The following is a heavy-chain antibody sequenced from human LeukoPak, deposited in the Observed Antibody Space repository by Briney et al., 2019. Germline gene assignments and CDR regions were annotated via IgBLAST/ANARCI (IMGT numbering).Heavy chain of an antibody. J-gene: IGHJ4*02. CDR2: IYYSGST. CDR3: ASGYCSGGSCYSGEIFDY. V-gene: IGHV4-30-4*08. D-gene: IGHD2-15*01. Sequence: SQTLSLTCTVSGGSISSDDYYWSWIRQPPGMGLDWFVNIYYSGSTYYNPTLKSQCTISVDTSKTQFSLKLSSVTAADTAVYYCASGYCSGGSCYSGEIFDYWGQGTLVTVSS. CDR1: GGSISSDDYY.